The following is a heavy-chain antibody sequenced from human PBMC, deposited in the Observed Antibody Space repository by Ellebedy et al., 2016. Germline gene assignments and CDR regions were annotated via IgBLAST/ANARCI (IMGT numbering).Heavy chain of an antibody. CDR1: GESFSSYY. J-gene: IGHJ6*03. D-gene: IGHD6-13*01. V-gene: IGHV4-34*01. CDR2: INHSGYT. Sequence: SETLSLTCAVYGESFSSYYWSWIRQPPGKGLEWIGEINHSGYTTYNPSLKTRVTLSVDTSKNQFSLKLSSVTAADTAIFYCARGRKQQLIRTAYYMDVWGKGTTVTVSS. CDR3: ARGRKQQLIRTAYYMDV.